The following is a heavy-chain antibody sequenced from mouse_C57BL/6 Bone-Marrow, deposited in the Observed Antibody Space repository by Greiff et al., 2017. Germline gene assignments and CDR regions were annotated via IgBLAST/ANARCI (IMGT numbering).Heavy chain of an antibody. CDR1: GFTFSSYG. V-gene: IGHV5-6*01. CDR3: AKVIYDGYSYAMDY. Sequence: EVKLMESGGDLVKPGGSLKLSCAASGFTFSSYGMSWVRQTPDKRLEWVATISSGGSYTYYPDSVKGRFTISRDNAKNTLYLQMSSLKSEDTAMYYCAKVIYDGYSYAMDYWGQGTSVTVSS. CDR2: ISSGGSYT. J-gene: IGHJ4*01. D-gene: IGHD2-3*01.